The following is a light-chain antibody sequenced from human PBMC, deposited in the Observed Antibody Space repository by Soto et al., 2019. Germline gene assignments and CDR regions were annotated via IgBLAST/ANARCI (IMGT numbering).Light chain of an antibody. Sequence: EIVLTQSPGTLSLSPGERGTLSCRASQSVSISYLAWYQQKPGQAPRLLIYAASSRAAGIPDRFSGSGSGTDFTLTISRLEPEDFAVYYCQLYNNSPFTFGPGTRVDFK. CDR2: AAS. CDR3: QLYNNSPFT. V-gene: IGKV3-20*01. CDR1: QSVSISY. J-gene: IGKJ3*01.